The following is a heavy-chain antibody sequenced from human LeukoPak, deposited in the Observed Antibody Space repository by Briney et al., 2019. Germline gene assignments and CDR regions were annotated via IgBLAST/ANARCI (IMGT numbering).Heavy chain of an antibody. D-gene: IGHD4-17*01. Sequence: GESLKISCKGSGYSFTSYWIGWVRQVPGQGLEWMGIIYPGDSDTRYSPSFQGQVTISADKSISTAYLQWSSLKASDTAMYYCARSTTVSSRVYVEYWGQGTLVTVSS. CDR3: ARSTTVSSRVYVEY. V-gene: IGHV5-51*01. CDR1: GYSFTSYW. J-gene: IGHJ4*02. CDR2: IYPGDSDT.